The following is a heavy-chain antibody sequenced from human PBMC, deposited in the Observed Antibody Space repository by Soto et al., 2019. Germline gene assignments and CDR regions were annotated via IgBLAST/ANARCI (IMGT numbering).Heavy chain of an antibody. CDR1: GFTFSSYG. CDR3: ARDDSYSRSSPDY. CDR2: IWYDGSNK. V-gene: IGHV3-33*01. D-gene: IGHD6-6*01. Sequence: GGSLRRSCAAAGFTFSSYGMRWVRQAPGKGLEWVAVIWYDGSNKYYADSVKGRFTISRDNSKNTLYLQMNSLRAEDTAVYYCARDDSYSRSSPDYWGQGTLVAASS. J-gene: IGHJ4*02.